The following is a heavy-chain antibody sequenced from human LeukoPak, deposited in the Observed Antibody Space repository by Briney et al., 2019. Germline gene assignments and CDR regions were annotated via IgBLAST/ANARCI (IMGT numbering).Heavy chain of an antibody. CDR3: ARGWGPAYCGGDCHRHFDY. D-gene: IGHD2-21*02. J-gene: IGHJ4*02. CDR2: IYNSGST. V-gene: IGHV4-30-4*07. Sequence: PSQTLSLTCAVPGGSISSGGYSYNWIRQPPGKGLEWIGYIYNSGSTSYNPSLKSRVTMSVDTSKNQFSLKLSFVTAADTAVYYCARGWGPAYCGGDCHRHFDYWGQGALVTVSS. CDR1: GGSISSGGYS.